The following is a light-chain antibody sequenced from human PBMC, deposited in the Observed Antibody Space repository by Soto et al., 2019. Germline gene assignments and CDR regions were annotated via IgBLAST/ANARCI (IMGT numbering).Light chain of an antibody. V-gene: IGKV3-20*01. Sequence: IVCAQSPGTLSLSPGERATLSCWTSQSIGSSYLGWYQQKPGQAPRLVIFGTYFRATGIPDRFSGSGSGTEFTLTINRLEPEDVAVYYCQQCALSPATFGGGTKVDIK. CDR1: QSIGSSY. J-gene: IGKJ4*01. CDR2: GTY. CDR3: QQCALSPAT.